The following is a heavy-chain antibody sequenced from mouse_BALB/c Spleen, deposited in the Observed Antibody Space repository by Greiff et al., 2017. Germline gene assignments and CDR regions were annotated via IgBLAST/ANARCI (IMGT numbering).Heavy chain of an antibody. CDR3: ARHGNCGWYFDV. Sequence: EVKLMESGGGLVQPGGSLKLSCAASGFTFSSYTMSWVRQTPEKRLEWVAYISNGGGSTYYPDTVKGRFTISRDNAKNTLYLQMSSLKSEYTAMYYCARHGNCGWYFDVWGAGTTVTVSS. CDR1: GFTFSSYT. V-gene: IGHV5-12-2*01. D-gene: IGHD1-1*02. J-gene: IGHJ1*01. CDR2: ISNGGGST.